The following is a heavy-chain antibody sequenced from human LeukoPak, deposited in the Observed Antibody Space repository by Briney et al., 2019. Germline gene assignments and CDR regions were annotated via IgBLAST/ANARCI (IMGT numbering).Heavy chain of an antibody. Sequence: SVKVSCKASGGTFSSYAISWVRQAPGQGLEWMGGIIPIFGTANYAQKLQGRVTMTTDTSTSTAYMELRSLRSDDTAVYYCARDVAEDILTGLRFDYWGQGTLVTVSS. CDR2: IIPIFGTA. D-gene: IGHD3-9*01. V-gene: IGHV1-69*05. CDR3: ARDVAEDILTGLRFDY. CDR1: GGTFSSYA. J-gene: IGHJ4*02.